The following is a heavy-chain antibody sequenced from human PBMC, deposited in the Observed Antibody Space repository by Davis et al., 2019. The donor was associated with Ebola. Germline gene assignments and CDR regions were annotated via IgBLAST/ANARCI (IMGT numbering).Heavy chain of an antibody. CDR1: GFTFNSYA. J-gene: IGHJ4*02. Sequence: GGSLRLSCAASGFTFNSYAMHWVRQAPGKGLEWVAVISYDGSNKYYADSVKGRFTISRDNSKNTLYLQMNSLRAEDTAVYYCAAPGIGGQGTLVTVSS. CDR3: AAPGI. CDR2: ISYDGSNK. D-gene: IGHD6-13*01. V-gene: IGHV3-30*04.